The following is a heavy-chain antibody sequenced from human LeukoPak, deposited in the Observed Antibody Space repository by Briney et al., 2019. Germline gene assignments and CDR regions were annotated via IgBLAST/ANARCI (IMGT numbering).Heavy chain of an antibody. CDR2: INHSGST. J-gene: IGHJ4*02. CDR3: ARWYKSVFDY. Sequence: PSETLSLTCAVYGGSFSGHYWSWIRQPPGKGLEWIGEINHSGSTNYNPSLESRVTISVDTSKNHFSLKLSSVTAADTAVYYCARWYKSVFDYWGQGTLVTVSS. V-gene: IGHV4-34*01. CDR1: GGSFSGHY. D-gene: IGHD1-1*01.